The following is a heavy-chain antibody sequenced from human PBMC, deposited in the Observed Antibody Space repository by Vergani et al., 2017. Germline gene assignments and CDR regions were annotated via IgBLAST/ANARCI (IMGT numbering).Heavy chain of an antibody. V-gene: IGHV3-11*01. D-gene: IGHD1-1*01. Sequence: QVQLVESGGTLVKPGGSLRLSCAASGFTFRDFYLTWIRQVPGKGLEWVSHISASGTSINCADSVKGRFTVSRDNAKKSLYLQMNSLRVDDTAVYYCAGGNWNGGFNSYYYMDVWAKGTTVTVS. CDR3: AGGNWNGGFNSYYYMDV. CDR1: GFTFRDFY. CDR2: ISASGTSI. J-gene: IGHJ6*03.